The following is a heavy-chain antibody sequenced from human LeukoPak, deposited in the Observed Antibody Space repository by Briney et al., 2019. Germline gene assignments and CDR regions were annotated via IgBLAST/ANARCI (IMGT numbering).Heavy chain of an antibody. J-gene: IGHJ4*02. CDR3: ARGSGAHDY. CDR1: GDSITSYY. Sequence: SETLSLTCTVSGDSITSYYWSWIRQPPGKGLEWVGYIYYTGSTKYNPSLKTRITISVDTSKNQFSLKLTSVTAADTAVYYCARGSGAHDYWGQGVLVTVSS. CDR2: IYYTGST. V-gene: IGHV4-59*01.